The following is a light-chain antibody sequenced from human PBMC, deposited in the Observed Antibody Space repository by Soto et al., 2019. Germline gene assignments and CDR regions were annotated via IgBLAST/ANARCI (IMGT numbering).Light chain of an antibody. CDR3: QHYSTWLWT. CDR1: QSVSSK. CDR2: GAS. J-gene: IGKJ1*01. Sequence: EIVMTQSPATLSVSPGERATLSCRASQSVSSKLAWYQQKPGQGPRLLIYGASTRATGIPARFSGSGSGTESTLTIGSLQSQDFAVYYCQHYSTWLWTFGQGTKVEIK. V-gene: IGKV3-15*01.